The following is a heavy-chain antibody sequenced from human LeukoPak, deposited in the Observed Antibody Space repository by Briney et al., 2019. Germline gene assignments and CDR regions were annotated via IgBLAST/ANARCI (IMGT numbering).Heavy chain of an antibody. CDR1: GGSISSGGYY. V-gene: IGHV4-30-2*01. D-gene: IGHD2-15*01. CDR3: ARARHIGWFTYFDY. CDR2: IYHSGST. J-gene: IGHJ4*02. Sequence: SQTLSLTCTVSGGSISSGGYYWSWIRQPPGKGLEWIGYIYHSGSTYYNPSLKSRVTISVDRSKNQFSLKLSSVTAADTAVYYCARARHIGWFTYFDYWGQGTLVTVSS.